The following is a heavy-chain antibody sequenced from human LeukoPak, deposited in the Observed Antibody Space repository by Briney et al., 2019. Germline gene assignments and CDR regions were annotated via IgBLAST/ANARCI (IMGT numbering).Heavy chain of an antibody. Sequence: PSETLSLTCTVSGYSISSGYYWGWIRQPPGKGLEWIGSIYHSGSTNYNPSLKSRVTISVDKSKNQFSLKLSSVTAADTAVYYCACAATGYSSGWTYWGQGTLVTVSS. J-gene: IGHJ4*02. CDR2: IYHSGST. V-gene: IGHV4-38-2*02. CDR3: ACAATGYSSGWTY. CDR1: GYSISSGYY. D-gene: IGHD6-19*01.